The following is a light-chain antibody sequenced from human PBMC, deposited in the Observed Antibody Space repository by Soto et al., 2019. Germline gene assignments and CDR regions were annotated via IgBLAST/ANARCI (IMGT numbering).Light chain of an antibody. CDR3: QQLNSYPLT. J-gene: IGKJ4*01. CDR1: QGISSY. Sequence: DIQLTQSPSFLSASVGDRVTITCRASQGISSYLAWYQQKPGKGPKLLIYAAFTLQTGVPSRFSGSGSGSEFTLTISSLQPEDFATYYCQQLNSYPLTFGGGTKVGMK. V-gene: IGKV1-9*01. CDR2: AAF.